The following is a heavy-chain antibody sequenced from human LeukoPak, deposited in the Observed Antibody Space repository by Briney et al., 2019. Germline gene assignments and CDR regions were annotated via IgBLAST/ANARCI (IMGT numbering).Heavy chain of an antibody. CDR2: ISYDGSNK. V-gene: IGHV3-30-3*01. J-gene: IGHJ4*02. D-gene: IGHD3-3*01. CDR3: VRDGALSGYYSLYYFDY. CDR1: GFTFSSYA. Sequence: PGGSLRLSCAASGFTFSSYAMHWVRQAPGKGLEWVAVISYDGSNKYYADSVKGRFTISRDNSKNTLYLQMNSLRAEDTAVYYCVRDGALSGYYSLYYFDYWGQGTLVTVSS.